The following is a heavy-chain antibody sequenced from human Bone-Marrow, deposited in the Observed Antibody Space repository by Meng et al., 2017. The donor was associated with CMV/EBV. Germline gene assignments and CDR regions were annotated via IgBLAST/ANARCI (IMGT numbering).Heavy chain of an antibody. CDR1: GFTFSSYG. CDR2: IRYDGSNK. J-gene: IGHJ4*02. CDR3: AKVGRGSSWGYFDY. V-gene: IGHV3-30*02. Sequence: QGPLVESGGGVAQPGGSLRLSCAVSGFTFSSYGMHWVRQAPGKGLEWVAFIRYDGSNKYYADSVKGRFTISRDNSKNTLYLQMNSLRAEDTAVYYCAKVGRGSSWGYFDYWGQGTLVTVSS. D-gene: IGHD6-13*01.